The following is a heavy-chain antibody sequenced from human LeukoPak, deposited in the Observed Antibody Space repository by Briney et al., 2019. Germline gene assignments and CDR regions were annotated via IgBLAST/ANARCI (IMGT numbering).Heavy chain of an antibody. V-gene: IGHV4-59*08. D-gene: IGHD3-22*01. J-gene: IGHJ4*02. CDR2: IYYSGST. Sequence: KPSETPSLTCTVSGGSISSYYWSWIRQPPGKGLEWIGYIYYSGSTNYNPSLKSRVTISVDTSKNQFSLKLSSVTAADTAVYYCARLNSSGYYYLYWGQGTLVTVSS. CDR3: ARLNSSGYYYLY. CDR1: GGSISSYY.